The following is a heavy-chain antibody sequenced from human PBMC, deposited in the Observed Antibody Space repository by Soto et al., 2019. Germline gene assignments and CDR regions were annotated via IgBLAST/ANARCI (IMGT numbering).Heavy chain of an antibody. CDR3: ARSLRPIQLWLEFGTDV. V-gene: IGHV1-69*13. J-gene: IGHJ6*02. D-gene: IGHD5-18*01. Sequence: SVKVSCNASGGTFSSYAISLVRQAPGQGLEWMGGIIPIFGTANYAQKFQGRVTITADESTSTAYMELSSLRSEDTAVYYCARSLRPIQLWLEFGTDVWGQGTTVTVSS. CDR1: GGTFSSYA. CDR2: IIPIFGTA.